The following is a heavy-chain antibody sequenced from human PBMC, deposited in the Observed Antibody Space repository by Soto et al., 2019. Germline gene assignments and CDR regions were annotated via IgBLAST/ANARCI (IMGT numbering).Heavy chain of an antibody. D-gene: IGHD2-15*01. J-gene: IGHJ6*02. CDR3: AKNYCSGGSCYSFYYGMDV. CDR2: INHSGNT. CDR1: GGSFSGYY. Sequence: SETLSLTCAVYGGSFSGYYWSWIRQPPGKGLEWIGEINHSGNTNYNPSLKSRVTISVDTSKNQFSLKLSSVTAADTAVYYFAKNYCSGGSCYSFYYGMDVWGQGTTVTVSS. V-gene: IGHV4-34*01.